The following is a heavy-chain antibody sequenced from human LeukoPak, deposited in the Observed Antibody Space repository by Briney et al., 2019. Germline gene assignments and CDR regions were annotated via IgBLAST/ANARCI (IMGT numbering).Heavy chain of an antibody. CDR1: GFTFSSYG. J-gene: IGHJ4*02. CDR3: AKDLNKRKYGDYVDY. D-gene: IGHD4-17*01. Sequence: GGSLRLSCAASGFTFSSYGMHWVRQAPGKGLEWVAVISYDGSNKYYADSVKGRFTTSRDNSKNTLYLQMNSLRAEDAAVYYCAKDLNKRKYGDYVDYWGQGTLVTVSS. V-gene: IGHV3-30*18. CDR2: ISYDGSNK.